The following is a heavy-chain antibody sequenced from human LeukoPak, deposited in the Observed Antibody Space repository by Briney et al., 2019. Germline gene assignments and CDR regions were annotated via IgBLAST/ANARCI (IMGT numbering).Heavy chain of an antibody. D-gene: IGHD3-22*01. Sequence: GRSLRLSCAASGFTFSSYGIHWVRQAPGKGLEWVAVISYDGSNKSYADSVKGRFTISRDISKNTLYLQMNSLRAEDTAVYYCAKGFYYQYYYDSNGPIGAFDIWGQGTMVTVSS. CDR3: AKGFYYQYYYDSNGPIGAFDI. J-gene: IGHJ3*02. CDR1: GFTFSSYG. CDR2: ISYDGSNK. V-gene: IGHV3-30*18.